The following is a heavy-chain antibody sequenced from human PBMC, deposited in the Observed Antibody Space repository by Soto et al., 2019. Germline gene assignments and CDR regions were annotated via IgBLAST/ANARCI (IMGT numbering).Heavy chain of an antibody. CDR1: ILSFDIYA. Sequence: EVQLLESGGGLVQPGGSLRLSCAASILSFDIYAMSWVRQAPGKGLEWVSATTGSGGTAYYAGSVKGRFTISRDNSKNTLYLQMDSLRAEDTAVDYCAKHSGYDRYYGMDVWGQGTTVTVSS. J-gene: IGHJ6*02. V-gene: IGHV3-23*01. CDR2: TTGSGGTA. D-gene: IGHD5-12*01. CDR3: AKHSGYDRYYGMDV.